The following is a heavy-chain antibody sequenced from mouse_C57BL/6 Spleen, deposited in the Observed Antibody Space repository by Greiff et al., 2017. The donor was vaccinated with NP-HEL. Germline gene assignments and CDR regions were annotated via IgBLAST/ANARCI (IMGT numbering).Heavy chain of an antibody. J-gene: IGHJ4*01. CDR1: GFTFSSYA. Sequence: EVKLMDSGGGLVKPGGSLKLSCAASGFTFSSYAMSWVRQTPEKRLEWVATISDGGSYTYYPDNVKGRFTISRDNAKNNLYLQMSHLKSEDTAMYYCARQDYDEGGYAMDYWGQGTSVTVSS. D-gene: IGHD2-4*01. V-gene: IGHV5-4*03. CDR3: ARQDYDEGGYAMDY. CDR2: ISDGGSYT.